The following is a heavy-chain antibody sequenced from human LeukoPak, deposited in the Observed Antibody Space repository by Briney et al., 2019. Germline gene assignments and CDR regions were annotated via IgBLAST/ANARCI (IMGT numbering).Heavy chain of an antibody. J-gene: IGHJ4*02. CDR2: ITGSGGST. CDR1: GFIFSSYV. D-gene: IGHD6-13*01. V-gene: IGHV3-23*01. Sequence: GGSLRLSCAASGFIFSSYVMSWVRQIPGKGREWVSTITGSGGSTYYADSVKGRFTISRDNSKNTLYLQMNSLRVEDTAVYYCAKSRIGAAARDIDYWGQGSLVTVSS. CDR3: AKSRIGAAARDIDY.